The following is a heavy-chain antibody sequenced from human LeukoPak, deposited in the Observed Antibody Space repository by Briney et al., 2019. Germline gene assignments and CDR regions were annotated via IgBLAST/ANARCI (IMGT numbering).Heavy chain of an antibody. D-gene: IGHD4-17*01. V-gene: IGHV3-9*01. CDR2: ISWNSGSI. Sequence: GRSLRLSCAASGFTFDDYAMHWVRQAPGKGLEWVSGISWNSGSIGYADSVKGRFTISRDNAKNSLYLQMNSLRAEDTALYYCAKGDYGDYVIFDYWGQGTLVTVSS. J-gene: IGHJ4*02. CDR1: GFTFDDYA. CDR3: AKGDYGDYVIFDY.